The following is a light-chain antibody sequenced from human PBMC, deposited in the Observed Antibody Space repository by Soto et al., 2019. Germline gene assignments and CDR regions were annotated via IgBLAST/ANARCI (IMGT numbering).Light chain of an antibody. Sequence: QSALTQPASVSESPGQSITISCTGTSSDVGTYNLVSWYQQHPGKAPKLMIYEVSKRPSGVSNRFSGSKSGNTASLTISGLQAEDDDDYYCCSYAGGPYVFGTGTKLTVL. J-gene: IGLJ1*01. CDR3: CSYAGGPYV. CDR2: EVS. CDR1: SSDVGTYNL. V-gene: IGLV2-23*02.